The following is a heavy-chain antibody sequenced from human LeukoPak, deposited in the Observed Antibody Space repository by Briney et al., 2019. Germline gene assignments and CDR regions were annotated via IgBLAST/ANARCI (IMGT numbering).Heavy chain of an antibody. V-gene: IGHV1-69*04. J-gene: IGHJ4*02. D-gene: IGHD3-22*01. CDR3: ARDLGPFDSSGYYFDY. CDR2: ITPILGIA. CDR1: GGTFSSYA. Sequence: SVKVSCKASGGTFSSYAISWVRQAPGQGLEWMGRITPILGIANYAQKFQGRVTITADKSTSTAYMELSSLRSEDTAVYYCARDLGPFDSSGYYFDYWGQGTLVTVSS.